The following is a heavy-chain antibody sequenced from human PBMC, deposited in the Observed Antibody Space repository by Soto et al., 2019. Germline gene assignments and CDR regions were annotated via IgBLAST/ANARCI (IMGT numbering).Heavy chain of an antibody. CDR1: GGSITRNNHF. CDR2: IQYGGTT. V-gene: IGHV4-39*01. Sequence: QLQLQESGPGLVKASETLSLTCTVSGGSITRNNHFWGWIRQSPVKGLEWIGSIQYGGTTNYNPSLKSRVIMSAETSKNQFSLMMNSVTAADTAVYYCARLGSSGWYQGSYFDYWGQGTLVTVSS. J-gene: IGHJ4*02. D-gene: IGHD6-19*01. CDR3: ARLGSSGWYQGSYFDY.